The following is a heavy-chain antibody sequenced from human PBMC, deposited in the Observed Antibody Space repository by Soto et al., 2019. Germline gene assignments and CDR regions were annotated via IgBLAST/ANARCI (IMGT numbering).Heavy chain of an antibody. CDR2: IIPIFGTT. V-gene: IGHV1-69*06. J-gene: IGHJ6*01. D-gene: IGHD4-17*01. Sequence: QVQLVQSGAEVKKPGSSVKVSCKASGGTFSSYAISWVRQATGQALEWLGGIIPIFGTTNYAQKFQRRVMITADKSTRAAYMELCSLRSEDTAVYYCARDHDYGDAYYYGLDFGG. CDR3: ARDHDYGDAYYYGLDF. CDR1: GGTFSSYA.